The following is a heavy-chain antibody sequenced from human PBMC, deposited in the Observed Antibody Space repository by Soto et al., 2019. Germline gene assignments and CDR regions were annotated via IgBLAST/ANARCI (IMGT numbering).Heavy chain of an antibody. D-gene: IGHD5-18*01. CDR3: ARAKGSVDTAMVTEYYYCGMDV. Sequence: SVKVSCKASGGTFSSYAISWVRQAPGQGLEWMGGIIPIFGTANYAQKFQGRVTITADKSTSTAYMELSSLRSEDTAVYYCARAKGSVDTAMVTEYYYCGMDVWGQGTTVTVSS. CDR2: IIPIFGTA. J-gene: IGHJ6*02. V-gene: IGHV1-69*06. CDR1: GGTFSSYA.